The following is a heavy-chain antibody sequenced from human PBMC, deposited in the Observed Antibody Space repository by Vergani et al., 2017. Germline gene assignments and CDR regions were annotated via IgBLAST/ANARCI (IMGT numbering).Heavy chain of an antibody. D-gene: IGHD1-26*01. Sequence: EVHLLESGGGQVEAGGSLRLSCAASGFTFSSYSMNWVRQAPGKGLEWVSSISSSSSYIYYADSVKGRFTSSRANAKNSLYLQMNSLRAEDTAVYYCARDPTYSGTYNWFDPWGQGTLVTVSS. CDR3: ARDPTYSGTYNWFDP. V-gene: IGHV3-21*01. CDR2: ISSSSSYI. J-gene: IGHJ5*02. CDR1: GFTFSSYS.